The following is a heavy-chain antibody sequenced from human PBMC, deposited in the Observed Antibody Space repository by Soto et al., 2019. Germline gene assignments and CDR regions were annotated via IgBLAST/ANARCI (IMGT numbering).Heavy chain of an antibody. CDR1: GGTFSSYT. J-gene: IGHJ3*02. CDR3: AREGIGVVAHNDAFDI. D-gene: IGHD6-19*01. Sequence: ASVKVSCKASGGTFSSYTISWVRQAPGQGLEWMGRIIPILGIANYAQKFQGRVTITADESTSTAYMELSSLRSEDTAVYYCAREGIGVVAHNDAFDIWGQGTMVTVSS. CDR2: IIPILGIA. V-gene: IGHV1-69*04.